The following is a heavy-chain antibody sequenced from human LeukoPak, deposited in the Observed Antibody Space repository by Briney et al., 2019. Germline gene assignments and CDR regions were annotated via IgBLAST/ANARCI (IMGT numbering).Heavy chain of an antibody. CDR3: ARESGYDFWSGYYTTGPDDAFDI. Sequence: SETLSLTCTVSGGSISSYYWSWIRQPPGKGLEWIGYIYYSGSTNYNPSLKSRVTISVDTSKNQFSLKLSSVTAADTAVYYCARESGYDFWSGYYTTGPDDAFDIWGQGTMVTVSS. CDR2: IYYSGST. J-gene: IGHJ3*02. D-gene: IGHD3-3*01. CDR1: GGSISSYY. V-gene: IGHV4-59*01.